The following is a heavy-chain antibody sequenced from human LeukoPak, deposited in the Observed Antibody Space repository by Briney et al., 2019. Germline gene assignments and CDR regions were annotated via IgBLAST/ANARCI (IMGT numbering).Heavy chain of an antibody. V-gene: IGHV3-15*01. J-gene: IGHJ4*02. Sequence: GGSLRLSCAASGFTFSNAWMSWVRQAPGKGLEWVGRIKSKTDGGTTDYAAPVKGRFTISRDDSKNTLYLQMNSLKTEDTAVYYCTTDLPPIDYGDYGFFGYWGQGTLVTVSS. CDR3: TTDLPPIDYGDYGFFGY. D-gene: IGHD4-17*01. CDR1: GFTFSNAW. CDR2: IKSKTDGGTT.